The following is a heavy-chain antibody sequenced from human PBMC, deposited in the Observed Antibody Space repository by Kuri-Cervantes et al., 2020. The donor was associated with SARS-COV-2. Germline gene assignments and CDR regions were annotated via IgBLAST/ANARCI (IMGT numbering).Heavy chain of an antibody. V-gene: IGHV3-30*04. D-gene: IGHD2-2*01. CDR2: ISYDGSN. CDR3: ARETLVVAAGRSIRGGFDS. CDR1: GFTFSDYA. J-gene: IGHJ5*01. Sequence: GGSLRLSCAASGFTFSDYALHWVRQAPGKGLEWLAVISYDGSNADSVKGRFTISRDNSKNTLFLQINSLRAEDTAVYYYARETLVVAAGRSIRGGFDSWGQGTLVTVSS.